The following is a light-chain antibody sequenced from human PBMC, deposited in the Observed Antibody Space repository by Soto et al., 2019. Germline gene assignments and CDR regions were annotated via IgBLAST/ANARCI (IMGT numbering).Light chain of an antibody. Sequence: ETVLTQSPGTLSLSPGERATLSCRASQNVGRNYVVWYQQKPGQSPRVLIYGASSRATGIPARFSGSGSGTDFTLTISRLEPEDFAVYYCQQYASSPLTFGGGPKVEVK. CDR2: GAS. J-gene: IGKJ4*01. CDR3: QQYASSPLT. CDR1: QNVGRNY. V-gene: IGKV3-20*01.